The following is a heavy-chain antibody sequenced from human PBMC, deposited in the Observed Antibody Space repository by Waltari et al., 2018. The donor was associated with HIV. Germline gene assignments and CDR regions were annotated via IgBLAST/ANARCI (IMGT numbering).Heavy chain of an antibody. J-gene: IGHJ6*02. CDR2: IYTSGNT. V-gene: IGHV4-61*02. Sequence: QVQLQESGPGLVKPSQTLSLTCTVSGGSISSGSYSWRWIRQPAGKGLEWIGRIYTSGNTNYNPSLKSRVTISVDTSKNQFSLKLSSVTAADTAVYYCAREGSSSWLQPYYYYYGMDVWGQGTTVTVSS. CDR3: AREGSSSWLQPYYYYYGMDV. CDR1: GGSISSGSYS. D-gene: IGHD6-13*01.